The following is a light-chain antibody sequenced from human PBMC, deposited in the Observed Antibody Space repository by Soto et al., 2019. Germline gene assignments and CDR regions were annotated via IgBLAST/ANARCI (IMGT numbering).Light chain of an antibody. CDR3: AAWDGSLSGHV. CDR1: TSNIGENT. V-gene: IGLV1-44*01. J-gene: IGLJ1*01. CDR2: VND. Sequence: QSVLTQPPSVSGTLGQGVTISCSGSTSNIGENTVGWFQQLPGTAPKVLIYVNDKRPSGGPDRFSGSKSGTSAYLAISGLQSEDEADYYCAAWDGSLSGHVFGAGTKVTVL.